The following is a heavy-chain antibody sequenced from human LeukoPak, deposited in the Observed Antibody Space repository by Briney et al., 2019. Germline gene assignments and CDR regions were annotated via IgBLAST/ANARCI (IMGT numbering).Heavy chain of an antibody. V-gene: IGHV3-74*01. D-gene: IGHD3-10*01. CDR2: ISSDGSIT. CDR3: ARHLNYYLDY. J-gene: IGHJ4*02. Sequence: GGSLRLSCAASGFTFSTYWMHWVRQAPGKGLVWVSRISSDGSITGYADSVKGRFTISRDNAKNTLYLQMNSLRAEDTAVYYCARHLNYYLDYWGQGTLVTASS. CDR1: GFTFSTYW.